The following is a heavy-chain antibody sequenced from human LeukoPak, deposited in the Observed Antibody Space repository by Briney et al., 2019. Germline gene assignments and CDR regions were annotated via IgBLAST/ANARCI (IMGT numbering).Heavy chain of an antibody. CDR1: GFTFSSYE. CDR2: ISSSGSTI. V-gene: IGHV3-48*03. D-gene: IGHD6-13*01. CDR3: ARPSRPYRSSEYFQH. J-gene: IGHJ1*01. Sequence: PGGSLRLSCAASGFTFSSYEMNWVRQVPGKGLEWISYISSSGSTIYFADSVTGRFTISRGNAKNSLYLQMNSLRAEDTAVYYCARPSRPYRSSEYFQHWGQGTLVIVSS.